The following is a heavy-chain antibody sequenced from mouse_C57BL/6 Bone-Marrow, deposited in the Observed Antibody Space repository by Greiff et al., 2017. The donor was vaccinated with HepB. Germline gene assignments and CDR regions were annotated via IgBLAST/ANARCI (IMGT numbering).Heavy chain of an antibody. CDR3: AREGLRRGGWYFDV. CDR2: IWSGGST. Sequence: VKLQESGPGLVQPSQSLSITCTVSGFSLTSYGVHWVRQSPGKGLEWLGVIWSGGSTDYNAAFISRLSISKDNSKSQVFFKMNSLQADDTAIYYCAREGLRRGGWYFDVWGTGTTVTVSS. J-gene: IGHJ1*03. CDR1: GFSLTSYG. V-gene: IGHV2-2*01. D-gene: IGHD2-4*01.